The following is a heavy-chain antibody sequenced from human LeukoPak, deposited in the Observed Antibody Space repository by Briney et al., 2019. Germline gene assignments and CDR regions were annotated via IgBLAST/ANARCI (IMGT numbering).Heavy chain of an antibody. Sequence: SETLSLTCTVSGGSISSAGYYWSWIRQHPGKGLEWIGYIYYSGSTYYNPSLKSRVTISVDTSKNQFSLKLSSVTAADTAVYYCARDAEYYYGSGSYSSGSDVWGQGTTVTVSS. V-gene: IGHV4-31*03. CDR1: GGSISSAGYY. CDR3: ARDAEYYYGSGSYSSGSDV. J-gene: IGHJ6*02. CDR2: IYYSGST. D-gene: IGHD3-10*01.